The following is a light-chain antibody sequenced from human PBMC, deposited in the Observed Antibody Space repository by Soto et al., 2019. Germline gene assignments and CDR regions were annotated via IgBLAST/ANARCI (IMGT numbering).Light chain of an antibody. CDR2: DSN. J-gene: IGLJ3*02. CDR1: SSNIGSNS. Sequence: QSVLTQPPSASGTPGQRVTIFCSGSSSNIGSNSVNWYHHLPGTAPKLLIYDSNQRPPGVPDRFSGSKSGTSASLAISGLQSEDEADYYCAAWDDSLNGVWVFGGGTKLTVL. CDR3: AAWDDSLNGVWV. V-gene: IGLV1-44*01.